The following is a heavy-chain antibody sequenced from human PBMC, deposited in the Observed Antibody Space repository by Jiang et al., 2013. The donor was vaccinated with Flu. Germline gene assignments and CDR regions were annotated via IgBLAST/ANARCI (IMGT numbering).Heavy chain of an antibody. CDR3: ARQPRGGGYDDYDTSGAFDY. J-gene: IGHJ4*02. Sequence: GAEVKKPGESLKISCKGSEYNFSTFWIGWVRQMPGKGLEWMGMIYPDDSDTRYNPSLQGQVTISVDKSISTAFLQWRVLKASDTAMYYCARQPRGGGYDDYDTSGAFDYWAREPWSPSPQ. CDR2: IYPDDSDT. D-gene: IGHD4-17*01. CDR1: EYNFSTFW. V-gene: IGHV5-51*01.